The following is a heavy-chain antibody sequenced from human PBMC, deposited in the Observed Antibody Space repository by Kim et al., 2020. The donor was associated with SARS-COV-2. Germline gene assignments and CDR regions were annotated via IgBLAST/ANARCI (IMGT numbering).Heavy chain of an antibody. D-gene: IGHD5-12*01. CDR1: GGSISSYY. V-gene: IGHV4-59*01. CDR3: ARLGVATIRGASLGVGDGMDV. J-gene: IGHJ6*02. Sequence: SETLSLTCTVSGGSISSYYWSWIRQPPGKGLEWIGYIYYSGRTNYNPSLKSRVTISVDTSKNQFSLKLSSVTAADTAVYYCARLGVATIRGASLGVGDGMDVSGQGPTVTVSS. CDR2: IYYSGRT.